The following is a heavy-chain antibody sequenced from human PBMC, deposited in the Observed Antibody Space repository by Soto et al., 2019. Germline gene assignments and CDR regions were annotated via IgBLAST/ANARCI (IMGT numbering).Heavy chain of an antibody. CDR1: GFIFSNAW. D-gene: IGHD4-17*01. J-gene: IGHJ4*02. Sequence: EVQLVESGGGLVKPGGSLRLSCAVSGFIFSNAWMSWVRQAPGKGLEWVGRIKSITDGGTTDYAAPVKGRFTISRDDAENTLYLQMNSLKTEDTAVYFCIFMTTVTTLGYWGQGTLVTVSS. V-gene: IGHV3-15*01. CDR2: IKSITDGGTT. CDR3: IFMTTVTTLGY.